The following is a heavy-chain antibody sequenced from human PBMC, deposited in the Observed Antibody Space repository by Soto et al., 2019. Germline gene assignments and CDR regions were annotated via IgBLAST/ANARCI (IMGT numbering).Heavy chain of an antibody. J-gene: IGHJ6*02. CDR3: AKVSLGATTITDFYYYGMDV. V-gene: IGHV3-23*01. CDR2: ITVSGENT. Sequence: PGGSLRLSCAASGFTFDNYAMNWVRQAPGKGLEWVSGITVSGENTYYADSVKGRFTISRDNSKNTLYVQLNSLRVEDTAIYYCAKVSLGATTITDFYYYGMDVWGQGTMVTVSS. CDR1: GFTFDNYA. D-gene: IGHD1-26*01.